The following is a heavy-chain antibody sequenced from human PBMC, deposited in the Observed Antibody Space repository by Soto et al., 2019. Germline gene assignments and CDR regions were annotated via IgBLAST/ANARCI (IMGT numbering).Heavy chain of an antibody. CDR1: GGTFSSYA. J-gene: IGHJ6*02. V-gene: IGHV1-69*12. CDR3: ARDLRLATAVKYYYGMDV. Sequence: QVQLVQSGAEVKKPGSSVKVSCKASGGTFSSYAISWVRQAPGQGLEWMGGIIPIFGTANYAQKFQGRVTITADESTSTAYMGLSSLRSEDTAVYYCARDLRLATAVKYYYGMDVWGQGTTVTVSS. CDR2: IIPIFGTA. D-gene: IGHD5-12*01.